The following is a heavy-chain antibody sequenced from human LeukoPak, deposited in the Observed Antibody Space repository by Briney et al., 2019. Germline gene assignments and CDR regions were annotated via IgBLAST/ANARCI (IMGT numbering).Heavy chain of an antibody. CDR1: GFMFDRYW. D-gene: IGHD3-10*01. Sequence: PGGSLRLSCAASGFMFDRYWMSWVRQAPGKGLEWVANIKHDGSETNYVDSVKGRFTISRDNAKNSLHLQMNSLRAEDTAVYYCAKNGGPHGMDVWGQGTTVTVSS. CDR3: AKNGGPHGMDV. J-gene: IGHJ6*02. CDR2: IKHDGSET. V-gene: IGHV3-7*02.